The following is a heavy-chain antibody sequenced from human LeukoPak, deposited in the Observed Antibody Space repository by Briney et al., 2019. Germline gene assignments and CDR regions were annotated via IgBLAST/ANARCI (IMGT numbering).Heavy chain of an antibody. CDR3: AKLTNSWFDP. J-gene: IGHJ5*02. CDR2: ISSSSTI. CDR1: GFTFSSYS. V-gene: IGHV3-48*01. Sequence: GGSLRLSCAVSGFTFSSYSMNWVRQAPGKGLEWVSYISSSSTIHYADSVKGRFTISRDNSKNTLYLQMNSLRAEDTAVYYCAKLTNSWFDPWGQGTLVTVSS. D-gene: IGHD2-2*01.